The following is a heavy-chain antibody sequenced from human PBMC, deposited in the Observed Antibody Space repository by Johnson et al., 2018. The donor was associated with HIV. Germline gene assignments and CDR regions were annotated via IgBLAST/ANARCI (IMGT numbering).Heavy chain of an antibody. Sequence: MLLVESGGGVVQPGRSLRLSCAASGFTFSSYAMHWVRQAPGKGLEWVAIISNDGINKYYAESGKVRFTISRENTKNTLYLQMNSLKTEDTAVYYCARVCSVLQHLGWSFAAFDIWGQGTMVTVSA. CDR2: ISNDGINK. CDR3: ARVCSVLQHLGWSFAAFDI. J-gene: IGHJ3*02. CDR1: GFTFSSYA. D-gene: IGHD3-3*01. V-gene: IGHV3-30-3*01.